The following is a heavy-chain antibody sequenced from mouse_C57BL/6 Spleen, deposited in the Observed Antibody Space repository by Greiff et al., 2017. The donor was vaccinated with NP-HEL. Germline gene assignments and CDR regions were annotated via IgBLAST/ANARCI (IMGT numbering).Heavy chain of an antibody. D-gene: IGHD1-1*01. V-gene: IGHV1-42*01. Sequence: VQLQQSGPELVKPGASVKISCKASGYSFTGYYMNWVKQSPEKSLEWIGEINPSTGGTTYNQKFKAKATLTVDKSSSTAYMQLKSLTSEDSAVYYCARPTVVANAMDYWGQGTSVTVSS. CDR1: GYSFTGYY. J-gene: IGHJ4*01. CDR3: ARPTVVANAMDY. CDR2: INPSTGGT.